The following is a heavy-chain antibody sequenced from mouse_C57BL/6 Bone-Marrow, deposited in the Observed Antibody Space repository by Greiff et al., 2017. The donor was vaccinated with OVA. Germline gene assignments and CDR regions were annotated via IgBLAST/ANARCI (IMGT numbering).Heavy chain of an antibody. J-gene: IGHJ3*01. D-gene: IGHD1-1*01. V-gene: IGHV1-59*01. CDR1: GYTFTSYW. Sequence: VQLQQPGAELVRPGPSVKLSCKASGYTFTSYWMHWVKQRPGQGLEWIGVIDPSDSYTNYNQKFKGKATLTVDTSSSTAYMQLSSLTSEDSAVYYCARKDYYCSSPFAYWGQGTLVTVSA. CDR3: ARKDYYCSSPFAY. CDR2: IDPSDSYT.